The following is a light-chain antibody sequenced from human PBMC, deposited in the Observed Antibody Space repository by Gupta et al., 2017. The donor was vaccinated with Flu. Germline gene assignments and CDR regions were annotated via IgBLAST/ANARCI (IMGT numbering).Light chain of an antibody. CDR2: DDS. V-gene: IGLV3-21*03. Sequence: APGKTATITCGGDNIGSKSVHWYQQKPGPAPVLVVYDDSDRPSGIPERFSGSNSGNTATLTVRRVEAGDEADYYCQVWDSSARVFGGGTKLTVL. CDR3: QVWDSSARV. CDR1: NIGSKS. J-gene: IGLJ2*01.